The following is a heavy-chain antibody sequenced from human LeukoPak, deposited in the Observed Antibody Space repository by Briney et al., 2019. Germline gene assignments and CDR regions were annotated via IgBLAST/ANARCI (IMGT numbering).Heavy chain of an antibody. CDR1: GGSVNSYY. CDR2: ISYSGST. D-gene: IGHD1-14*01. J-gene: IGHJ5*02. V-gene: IGHV4-59*02. CDR3: ARDLITYPYSWFDP. Sequence: SETLSLTCTVSGGSVNSYYWSWVRQPPGKGVEWIGHISYSGSTNYNPSLKGRVTVSLDTSKNQFSLRLSSVTAADTAIYYCARDLITYPYSWFDPWGQGTLVTVSS.